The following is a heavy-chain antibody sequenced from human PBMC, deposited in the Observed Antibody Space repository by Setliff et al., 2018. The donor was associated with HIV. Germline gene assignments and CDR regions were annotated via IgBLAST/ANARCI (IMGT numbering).Heavy chain of an antibody. CDR1: GGTFSSYA. D-gene: IGHD3-10*01. CDR2: SIPILGIP. V-gene: IGHV1-69*10. J-gene: IGHJ5*02. Sequence: ASVKVSCKVSGGTFSSYAINWVRQAPGQGLEWMGGSIPILGIPNYAQKFQGRVTITTDESTNTAYMELSSLRSEDTAVYYCAALLVRGVIIIPPYNWFDPWGQGTLVTVSS. CDR3: AALLVRGVIIIPPYNWFDP.